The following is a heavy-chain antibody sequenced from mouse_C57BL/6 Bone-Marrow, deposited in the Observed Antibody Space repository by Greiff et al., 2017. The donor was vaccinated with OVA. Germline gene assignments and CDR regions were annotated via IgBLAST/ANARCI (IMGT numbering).Heavy chain of an antibody. Sequence: VQLKQSGPGLAKPSQTLSLTCSVTGYSITSDYWNWIRKFPGNKLEYMGYISYSGSTYYNPSLKSRISITRDTSKNQYYLQLNSVTTEDTATYYCARGGEDYGSSYWYFDVWGTGTTVTVSS. J-gene: IGHJ1*03. D-gene: IGHD1-1*01. CDR2: ISYSGST. CDR3: ARGGEDYGSSYWYFDV. V-gene: IGHV3-8*01. CDR1: GYSITSDY.